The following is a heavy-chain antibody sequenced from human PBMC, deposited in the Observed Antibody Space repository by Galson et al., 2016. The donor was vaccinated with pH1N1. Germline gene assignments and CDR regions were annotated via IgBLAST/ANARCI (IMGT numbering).Heavy chain of an antibody. CDR3: AHTLYGDYVDWFDP. V-gene: IGHV2-5*01. D-gene: IGHD4-17*01. J-gene: IGHJ5*02. Sequence: PALVKPTQTLTLTCTFSGFSLSTNGVGVGWIRQPPRKALEWLALIYWNDDKRYSPSLKSKLVITKDTSKNQVVLTTTNMDPVDTATYYCAHTLYGDYVDWFDPWGQGTLVTVSS. CDR2: IYWNDDK. CDR1: GFSLSTNGVG.